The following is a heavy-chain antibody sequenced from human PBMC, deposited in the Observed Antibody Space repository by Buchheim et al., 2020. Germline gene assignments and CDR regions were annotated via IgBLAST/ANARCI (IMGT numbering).Heavy chain of an antibody. Sequence: QVSLRESGPAHVRTTETLTLICTVSGLSLRNVGVSVSWIRRPPGKPLQWLARIDWDDYKYYNTSLQARLTVSKRPSKKQVGRTLTNVDPADTATYYCARENDYNALDSWGQGTL. V-gene: IGHV2-70*15. J-gene: IGHJ4*02. D-gene: IGHD5-24*01. CDR2: IDWDDYK. CDR1: GLSLRNVGVS. CDR3: ARENDYNALDS.